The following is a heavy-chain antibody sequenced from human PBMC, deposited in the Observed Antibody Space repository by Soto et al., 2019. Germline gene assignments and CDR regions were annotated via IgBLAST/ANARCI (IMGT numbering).Heavy chain of an antibody. J-gene: IGHJ6*02. CDR1: GFTFSSYS. CDR2: ISSSSSYI. V-gene: IGHV3-21*01. D-gene: IGHD3-10*01. Sequence: GGSLRLSCAASGFTFSSYSMNWVRQAPGKGLEWVSSISSSSSYIYYADSVKGRFTISRDNAKNSLYLQMNSLRAEDTAVYYCARVLGPYYYGSGHAIDERKTNDYYYYGMDVWGQGTTVTVSS. CDR3: ARVLGPYYYGSGHAIDERKTNDYYYYGMDV.